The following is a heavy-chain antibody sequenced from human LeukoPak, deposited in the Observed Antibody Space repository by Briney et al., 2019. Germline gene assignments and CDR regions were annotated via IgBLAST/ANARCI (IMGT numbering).Heavy chain of an antibody. CDR2: ISYDGSNE. CDR3: ARRGGEVVATYNWFDP. CDR1: GVTFRGFP. V-gene: IGHV3-30*04. J-gene: IGHJ5*02. Sequence: GGSWRPSGEPSGVTFRGFPMHWSAHGQARGRNGVAAISYDGSNEYYADSVKGRFTISRDNSKNTVYLQMNSLRVEDTALYYCARRGGEVVATYNWFDPWGQGTLVTVSS. D-gene: IGHD2-15*01.